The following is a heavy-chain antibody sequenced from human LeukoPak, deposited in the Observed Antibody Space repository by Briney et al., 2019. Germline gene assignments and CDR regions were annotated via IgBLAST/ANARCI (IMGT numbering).Heavy chain of an antibody. D-gene: IGHD6-19*01. J-gene: IGHJ6*02. Sequence: GGSLRLSCAASGFTVSSNYMSWVRQAPGKGLEWVSGISWNSGSIGYADSVKGRFTISRDNAKNSLYLQMNSLRAEDTALYYCAKDIASSGWYSGYYYYYGMDVWGQGTTATVSS. CDR2: ISWNSGSI. CDR3: AKDIASSGWYSGYYYYYGMDV. V-gene: IGHV3-9*01. CDR1: GFTVSSNY.